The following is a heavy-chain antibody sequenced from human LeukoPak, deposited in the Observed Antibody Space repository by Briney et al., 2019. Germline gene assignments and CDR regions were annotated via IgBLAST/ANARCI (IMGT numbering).Heavy chain of an antibody. CDR2: ISGGGVTT. V-gene: IGHV3-23*01. CDR1: GFTSIAYA. Sequence: GGSLRLFCVGSGFTSIAYALTWARQAPGKGLEWVSGISGGGVTTYYADSVKGRFTISRDNSKNTLYLQMNSLRADDTAIYYCARNQQLGGHSYYYYGMDVWGQGTTVTVSS. D-gene: IGHD3-16*01. CDR3: ARNQQLGGHSYYYYGMDV. J-gene: IGHJ6*02.